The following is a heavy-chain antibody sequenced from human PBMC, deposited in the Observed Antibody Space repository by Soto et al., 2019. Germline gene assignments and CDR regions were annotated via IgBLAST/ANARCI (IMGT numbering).Heavy chain of an antibody. V-gene: IGHV1-46*01. Sequence: ASVKVSCKASGYTFTSYYMHWVRQAPGQGLEWMGIINPSGGSTSYAQKFQGRVTMTRDTSTSTVYMELSSLRSEDTAVYYCARDSRLDTAMAYYYYGMDVWGQGTTVTVSS. D-gene: IGHD5-18*01. J-gene: IGHJ6*02. CDR1: GYTFTSYY. CDR2: INPSGGST. CDR3: ARDSRLDTAMAYYYYGMDV.